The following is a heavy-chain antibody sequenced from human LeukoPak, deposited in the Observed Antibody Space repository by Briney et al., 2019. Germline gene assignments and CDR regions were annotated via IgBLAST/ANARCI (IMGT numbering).Heavy chain of an antibody. CDR1: GYTFAIYG. J-gene: IGHJ5*02. Sequence: GASVKVTYKASGYTFAIYGISWVRQAPGQGLEWMAWISPYDGDTNYAQNFEGRVTMTTEPYTSTAYMELRSLRSDDTAIYYCARDYCTRGGDCYKEDLFDPWGQGTLVSVSS. CDR2: ISPYDGDT. CDR3: ARDYCTRGGDCYKEDLFDP. D-gene: IGHD2-21*02. V-gene: IGHV1-18*01.